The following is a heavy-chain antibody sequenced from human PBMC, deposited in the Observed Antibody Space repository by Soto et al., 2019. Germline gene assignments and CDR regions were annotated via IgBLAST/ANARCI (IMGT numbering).Heavy chain of an antibody. CDR3: AREPGSTWTLDV. CDR2: IWYDGSNK. D-gene: IGHD1-26*01. CDR1: GFTFSSYG. J-gene: IGHJ6*02. Sequence: QVQLVESGGGVVQPGRSLRLSCAASGFTFSSYGMHWVRQAPGKGLEWVAVIWYDGSNKYYADSVKGRFTISRDNSKNTLYLQMTSLRAEDTAVYYCAREPGSTWTLDVWGQGTTVTVSS. V-gene: IGHV3-33*01.